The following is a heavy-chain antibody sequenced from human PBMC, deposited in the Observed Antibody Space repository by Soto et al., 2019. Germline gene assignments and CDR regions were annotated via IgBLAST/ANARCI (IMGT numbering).Heavy chain of an antibody. CDR3: ARDVWGQLVSPPFDY. J-gene: IGHJ4*02. D-gene: IGHD6-6*01. Sequence: QVQLVQSGAEVKKPGASVKVSCKASGYTFTSYGISWVRQAPGQGLEWMGWISAYNGNTNYAQKLQARVTMTTDTSTSTAYMELRSLRSDDTAVYYCARDVWGQLVSPPFDYWGQGTLVTVSS. CDR1: GYTFTSYG. V-gene: IGHV1-18*04. CDR2: ISAYNGNT.